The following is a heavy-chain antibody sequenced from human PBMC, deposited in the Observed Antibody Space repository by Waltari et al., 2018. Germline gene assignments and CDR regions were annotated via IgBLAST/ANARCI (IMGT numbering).Heavy chain of an antibody. V-gene: IGHV5-51*03. CDR3: ARRPPLWELSPPTEASAFDI. D-gene: IGHD1-26*01. J-gene: IGHJ3*02. CDR1: GYSFTSYW. CDR2: IYPGDSDT. Sequence: EVQLVQSAAEVKQPGEFLKISCKGSGYSFTSYWIGWVRQLPGIGLEWMGIIYPGDSDTRYSPSFQGQVTISADKSISTAYLQWSSLKASDTAMYYCARRPPLWELSPPTEASAFDIWGQGTMVTVSS.